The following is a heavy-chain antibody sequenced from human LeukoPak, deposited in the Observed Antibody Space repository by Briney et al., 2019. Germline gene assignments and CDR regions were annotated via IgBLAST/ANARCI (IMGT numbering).Heavy chain of an antibody. CDR3: ARGDGAYYYYMDV. V-gene: IGHV1-46*01. J-gene: IGHJ6*03. CDR2: INPSGGST. Sequence: ASVKVSCKASGYTFTNYYMHWVRQAPGQGLEWMGIINPSGGSTSYAQKFQGRVTMTRDMSTSTVYMELSSLRSEDTAVYYCARGDGAYYYYMDVWGKGTTVTVSS. CDR1: GYTFTNYY. D-gene: IGHD5-24*01.